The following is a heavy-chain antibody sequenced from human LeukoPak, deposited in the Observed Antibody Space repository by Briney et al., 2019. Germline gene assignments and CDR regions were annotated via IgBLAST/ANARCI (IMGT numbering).Heavy chain of an antibody. CDR1: GFTFSSYA. Sequence: GGSLRLSCAGSGFTFSSYAMSWVRQAPGKGLEWVSAISGSGGSTYYADSVKGRFTISRDNSKNTLYLQMNSLRAEDTAVYYCARSSSGWFHFDYWGQGTLFTVPS. CDR3: ARSSSGWFHFDY. V-gene: IGHV3-23*01. D-gene: IGHD6-19*01. CDR2: ISGSGGST. J-gene: IGHJ4*02.